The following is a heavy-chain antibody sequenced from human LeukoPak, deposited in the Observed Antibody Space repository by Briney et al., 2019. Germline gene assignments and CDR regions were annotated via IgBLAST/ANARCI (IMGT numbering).Heavy chain of an antibody. V-gene: IGHV3-33*01. J-gene: IGHJ4*02. CDR1: GFTFSSHR. D-gene: IGHD4-17*01. CDR2: IWYDGSNK. Sequence: PGGSLRLSCAASGFTFSSHRMHWVRQAPGKGLEWGAVIWYDGSNKYYADSVKGRFTISRDNSKNTLYLQMNSLRAEDTAVYYCARDVLRTHHYFDYWGQGTLVTVSS. CDR3: ARDVLRTHHYFDY.